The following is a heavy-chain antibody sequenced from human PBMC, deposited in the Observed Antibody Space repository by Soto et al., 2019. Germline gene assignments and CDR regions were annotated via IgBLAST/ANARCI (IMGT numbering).Heavy chain of an antibody. V-gene: IGHV3-74*01. CDR3: ARGGDPDY. CDR2: IQSDGSSP. Sequence: EVQLVESGGGLGQPGGSLILSCVASGFTFNYYWMHWVRQAPGKGLVWVSRIQSDGSSPDYVDSVKGRFTISRDNAKNTLYLQMNTLRAEDTAVYYCARGGDPDYWGQGTLVTVSS. CDR1: GFTFNYYW. D-gene: IGHD2-21*02. J-gene: IGHJ4*02.